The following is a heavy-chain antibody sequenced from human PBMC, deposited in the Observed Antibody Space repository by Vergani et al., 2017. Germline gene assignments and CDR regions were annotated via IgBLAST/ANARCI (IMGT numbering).Heavy chain of an antibody. D-gene: IGHD3-10*01. V-gene: IGHV3-33*06. CDR2: IWYDGSNK. J-gene: IGHJ6*02. CDR3: AKERRGVAGMDV. CDR1: GFTFSSYG. Sequence: QVQLVESGGGVVQPGRSLRLSCAASGFTFSSYGMHWVRQAPGKGLEWVAVIWYDGSNKYYADSVKGRFTISRDNSKNTLYLQMNSLRVEDTAVYNCAKERRGVAGMDVWGQETTVTVSS.